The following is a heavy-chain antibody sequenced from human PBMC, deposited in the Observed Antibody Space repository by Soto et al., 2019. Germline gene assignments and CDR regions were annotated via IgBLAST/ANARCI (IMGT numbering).Heavy chain of an antibody. V-gene: IGHV3-9*01. D-gene: IGHD6-19*01. J-gene: IGHJ4*02. CDR3: VKDIHEQWLVSHFEY. Sequence: EVQLVESGGGLVQPGRSLRLSCVASGFTFDSYAMHWVRQAPGKGLVWVSGISWNSGSICYEDSVKGRFTISRDNAQNSLYLEMNSIRVDDTAFYYCVKDIHEQWLVSHFEYWGQGALVTVSS. CDR1: GFTFDSYA. CDR2: ISWNSGSI.